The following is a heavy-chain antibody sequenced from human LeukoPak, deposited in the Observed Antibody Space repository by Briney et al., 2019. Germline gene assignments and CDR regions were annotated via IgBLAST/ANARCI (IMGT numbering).Heavy chain of an antibody. CDR3: ARDRGGDFWSGYYFDY. Sequence: ASVKVSCKASGYTFTGYYMHWVRQAPGQGLEWMGWINPNSGGTNYAQKFQGRVTMTRDTSISTAYMELSRLRSDDTAVYYCARDRGGDFWSGYYFDYWGQGTLATVSS. CDR2: INPNSGGT. CDR1: GYTFTGYY. D-gene: IGHD3-3*01. J-gene: IGHJ4*02. V-gene: IGHV1-2*02.